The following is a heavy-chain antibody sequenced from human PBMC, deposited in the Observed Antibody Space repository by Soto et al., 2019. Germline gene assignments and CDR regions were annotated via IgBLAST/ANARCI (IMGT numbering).Heavy chain of an antibody. J-gene: IGHJ6*02. D-gene: IGHD2-15*01. CDR1: GYSFNTFW. V-gene: IGHV5-10-1*01. Sequence: PGESLKISCNTSGYSFNTFWISWVRQVPGKGLEWMGRIDPGDSNTNYSPSLQGHVTLSVDKSIGTAYLQWSSLKASDTGIYYCARQGGYYYCGMDVWGRGTAVTVSS. CDR3: ARQGGYYYCGMDV. CDR2: IDPGDSNT.